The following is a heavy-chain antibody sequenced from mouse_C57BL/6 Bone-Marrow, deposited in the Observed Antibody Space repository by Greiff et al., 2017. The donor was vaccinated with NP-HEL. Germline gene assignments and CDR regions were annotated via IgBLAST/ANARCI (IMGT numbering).Heavy chain of an antibody. J-gene: IGHJ3*01. CDR1: GFTFSDAW. Sequence: EVKLMESGGGLVQPGGSMKLSCAASGFTFSDAWMDWVRQSPEKGLEWVAEIRNKANNHATYYAESVKGRFTISRDDSKSSVYLQMNSLRAEDTGIYYCTRMVTTRGGFAYWGQGTLVTVSA. CDR3: TRMVTTRGGFAY. CDR2: IRNKANNHAT. D-gene: IGHD2-2*01. V-gene: IGHV6-6*01.